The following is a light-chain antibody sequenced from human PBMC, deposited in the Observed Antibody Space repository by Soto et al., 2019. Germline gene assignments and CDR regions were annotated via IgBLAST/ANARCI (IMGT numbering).Light chain of an antibody. CDR1: SSNIGSNA. J-gene: IGLJ1*01. Sequence: QSVLTQPPSASGTPGQRVTISCSGSSSNIGSNAVNWYQQLPGTAPKLLIYTNNQRPSGVPDRFSGSKSGTSASLAVSGLQSEDEADYYCQSYDSSLIVSKVFGTGTKLTVL. CDR3: QSYDSSLIVSKV. V-gene: IGLV1-44*01. CDR2: TNN.